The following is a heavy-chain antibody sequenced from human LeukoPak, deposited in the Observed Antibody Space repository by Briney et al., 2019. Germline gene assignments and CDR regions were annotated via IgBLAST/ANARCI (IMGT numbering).Heavy chain of an antibody. CDR1: GFTFSSSA. CDR2: ISYSGSGT. V-gene: IGHV3-23*01. Sequence: GGSLRLSCAASGFTFSSSAMAWVRHAPGKGLEWVSTISYSGSGTYYADSVKGRFTISRDNSKNTLYLQMNSLRAEDTAVYYCAKLPEGAARRGYFDYWGQGTLVTVSS. J-gene: IGHJ4*02. CDR3: AKLPEGAARRGYFDY. D-gene: IGHD6-6*01.